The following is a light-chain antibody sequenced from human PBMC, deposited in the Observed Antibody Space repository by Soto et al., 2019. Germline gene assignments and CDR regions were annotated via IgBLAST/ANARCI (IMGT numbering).Light chain of an antibody. CDR3: QQLNSTSLT. V-gene: IGKV1-9*01. Sequence: IQLTQSPSSLSASVGDRVTVTRRASQGISTFLAWYQQKPGKAPKVLMYAASTLQSGVPSRFSGSGSGTDFTLTSSSLQPEDSATYYCQQLNSTSLTFGGGTKVEIK. J-gene: IGKJ4*01. CDR2: AAS. CDR1: QGISTF.